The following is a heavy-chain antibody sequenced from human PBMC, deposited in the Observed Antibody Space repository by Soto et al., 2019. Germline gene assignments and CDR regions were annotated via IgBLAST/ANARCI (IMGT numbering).Heavy chain of an antibody. D-gene: IGHD6-19*01. V-gene: IGHV3-64D*08. CDR3: VRSLKISGWTGFDY. Sequence: PGGSLRLSCSASGFTFSSYAMHWVRQAPGKGLEYVSAISSNGGSTYYADSVKGRFTISRDNSKNTLYLQMSSLRAEDTAVYYCVRSLKISGWTGFDYWGQGTLVTVSS. J-gene: IGHJ4*02. CDR2: ISSNGGST. CDR1: GFTFSSYA.